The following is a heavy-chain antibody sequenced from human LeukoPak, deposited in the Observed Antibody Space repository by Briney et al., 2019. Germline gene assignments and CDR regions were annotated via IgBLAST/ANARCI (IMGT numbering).Heavy chain of an antibody. Sequence: KPGGSLRLSCAASGFTFSSYSMNWVRQAPGKGLEWVSYIRSSSDFIYYADSVKGRFTISRDSAENSVYLQMNSLRGEDTAVYHCARESVGLGSCSGGGCRPHMDVWGKGTTVTVSS. CDR1: GFTFSSYS. D-gene: IGHD2-15*01. CDR3: ARESVGLGSCSGGGCRPHMDV. CDR2: IRSSSDFI. V-gene: IGHV3-21*05. J-gene: IGHJ6*03.